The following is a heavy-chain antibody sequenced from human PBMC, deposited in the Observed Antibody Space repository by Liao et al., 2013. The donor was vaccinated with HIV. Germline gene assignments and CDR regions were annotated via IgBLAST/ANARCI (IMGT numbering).Heavy chain of an antibody. Sequence: QLQLQESGPGLVKPSETLSLTCTVSGGSISSSSYYWGWIRQPPGKGLEWIGSIYTSGSPNYNPSLNSRVTMSVDTSKNQFSLKLSSVTAADTAVYYCARRVGGDYGFWLDPWGQGTLVTVSS. D-gene: IGHD4-17*01. CDR2: IYTSGSP. J-gene: IGHJ5*02. V-gene: IGHV4-39*07. CDR1: GGSISSSSYY. CDR3: ARRVGGDYGFWLDP.